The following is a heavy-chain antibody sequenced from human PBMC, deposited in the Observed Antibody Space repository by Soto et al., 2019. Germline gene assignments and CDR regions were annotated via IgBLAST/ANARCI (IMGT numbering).Heavy chain of an antibody. D-gene: IGHD6-13*01. J-gene: IGHJ4*02. CDR1: GFTFSSYA. CDR3: AKDGGSSSWHIDY. CDR2: ISSSGDST. Sequence: EVQLLESGRGLIQRGGSLRLSCAASGFTFSSYAMSWVRQAPGKGLEWVSTISSSGDSTYYADSVKGRLTISRDNSKFTLYLEMNFLRAEDTAVYYCAKDGGSSSWHIDYWGQGTLVTVSS. V-gene: IGHV3-23*01.